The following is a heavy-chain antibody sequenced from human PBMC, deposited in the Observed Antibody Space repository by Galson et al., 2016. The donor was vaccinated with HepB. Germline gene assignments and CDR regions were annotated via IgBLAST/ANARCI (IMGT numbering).Heavy chain of an antibody. CDR1: GYSFRSYA. J-gene: IGHJ4*02. V-gene: IGHV5-51*01. Sequence: QSGAEVKKPGESLKISCKGFGYSFRSYAITWVRQMPGKGLEWVGIIYPGDSDTRYSPSFQGQVTISADNSITAAYLQWSSLKASDTAMYYCARLSPYTYGREFDYWGQGIRVTVSS. D-gene: IGHD5-18*01. CDR2: IYPGDSDT. CDR3: ARLSPYTYGREFDY.